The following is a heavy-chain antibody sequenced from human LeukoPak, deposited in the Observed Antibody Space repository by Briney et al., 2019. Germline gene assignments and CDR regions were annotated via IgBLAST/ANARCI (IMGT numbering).Heavy chain of an antibody. D-gene: IGHD6-13*01. Sequence: SETLSLTCTVSGGSIGSYYWSWIRQPAGKGLEWIGRIYTSGATDYNPSLKSRVPMSVDTSKNQFSLKLTSVTAADTAVYYCARSSTWPLSYFDYWGQGTLVTVSS. CDR3: ARSSTWPLSYFDY. CDR1: GGSIGSYY. CDR2: IYTSGAT. V-gene: IGHV4-4*07. J-gene: IGHJ4*02.